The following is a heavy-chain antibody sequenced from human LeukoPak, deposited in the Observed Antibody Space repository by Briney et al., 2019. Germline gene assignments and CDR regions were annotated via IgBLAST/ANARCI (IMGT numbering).Heavy chain of an antibody. CDR3: AKEKVVVVPAAILDY. V-gene: IGHV3-30*18. CDR1: GFTFSNYG. J-gene: IGHJ4*02. D-gene: IGHD2-2*01. CDR2: ISYDGSYK. Sequence: TGGSLRLSCAASGFTFSNYGMHWVRQAPGKGLEWVTVISYDGSYKYYADSVKGRFTISRDNSKNTLCLQMNSLRAEDTAVYYCAKEKVVVVPAAILDYWGQGTLVTVSS.